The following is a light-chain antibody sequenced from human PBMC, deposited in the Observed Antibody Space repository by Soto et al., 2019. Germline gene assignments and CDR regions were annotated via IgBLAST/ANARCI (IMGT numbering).Light chain of an antibody. CDR3: HQYNNWPPLT. CDR1: QSISSN. CDR2: GAS. V-gene: IGKV3-15*01. Sequence: EIVMTQSPATLSVSPGERATLSCRASQSISSNLAWYQQKPGQAPRLLIYGASTRATGIPARFSGSGSGTDFTLTISSLQSEDFAVYYCHQYNNWPPLTFGGGTKVEIK. J-gene: IGKJ4*01.